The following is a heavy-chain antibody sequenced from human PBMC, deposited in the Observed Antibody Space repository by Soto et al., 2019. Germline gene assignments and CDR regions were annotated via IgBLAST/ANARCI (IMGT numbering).Heavy chain of an antibody. CDR3: ARVHVMVVAGSTFDY. Sequence: ETLSLTCTVSGYSISSGSYWAWIRQPPGKRPEWXASXXLXXTXXXXXSXXXRITISVDTSHNQFSLRLPYVPAADTAVYYCARVHVMVVAGSTFDYWGHGTRVTASS. V-gene: IGHV4-38-2*02. J-gene: IGHJ4*01. CDR2: XXLXXTX. CDR1: GYSISSGSY. D-gene: IGHD6-19*01.